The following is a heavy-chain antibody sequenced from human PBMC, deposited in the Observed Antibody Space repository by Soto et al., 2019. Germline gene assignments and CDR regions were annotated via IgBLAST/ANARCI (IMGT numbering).Heavy chain of an antibody. CDR2: IYYSGST. J-gene: IGHJ4*02. Sequence: QVQLQESGPGLVKPSETLSLTCTVSGGSISSYYWSWIRQPPGKGLEWIGYIYYSGSTNYNPSLKRRVTISVDTYKNQCSLNLSSVTAADTAVYYCAREIDYYDSSGYLCYFDYWGQGTLVTVSS. V-gene: IGHV4-59*01. CDR3: AREIDYYDSSGYLCYFDY. D-gene: IGHD3-22*01. CDR1: GGSISSYY.